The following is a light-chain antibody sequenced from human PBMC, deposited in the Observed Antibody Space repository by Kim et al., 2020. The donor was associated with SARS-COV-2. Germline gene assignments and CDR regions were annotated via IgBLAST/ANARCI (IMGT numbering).Light chain of an antibody. CDR1: QNVGSH. Sequence: LTPGESATLSCRASQNVGSHLGWYQQKFGQPPRLLIYDASNRATGIPARFSGSGSGTDFTLTISTLETEDFAVYYCQQRVNWPLTFGGGTKVDIK. CDR2: DAS. J-gene: IGKJ4*01. V-gene: IGKV3-11*01. CDR3: QQRVNWPLT.